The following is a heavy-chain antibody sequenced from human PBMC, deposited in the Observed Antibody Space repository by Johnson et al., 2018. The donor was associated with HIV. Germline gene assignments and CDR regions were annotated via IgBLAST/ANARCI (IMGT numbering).Heavy chain of an antibody. V-gene: IGHV3-74*02. J-gene: IGHJ3*02. Sequence: VQLVESGGGLVQPGGSLRLSCAASGFTFSSYAMSWVRQAPGKGLVWVSRINSDGSSTSYADSVKGRFTISRDNAKNTLYLQMNSLRAEDTAVYYCARGKKQWLDEDAFDIWGQGTMVTVSS. CDR2: INSDGSST. CDR3: ARGKKQWLDEDAFDI. D-gene: IGHD6-19*01. CDR1: GFTFSSYA.